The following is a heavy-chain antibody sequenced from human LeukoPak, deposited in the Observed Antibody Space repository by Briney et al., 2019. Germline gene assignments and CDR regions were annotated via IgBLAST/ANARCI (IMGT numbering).Heavy chain of an antibody. CDR2: LYGDGRT. CDR3: AKDCGGDCYYDSVY. V-gene: IGHV3-53*01. CDR1: GFTVSSNY. Sequence: GGSLRLSCAASGFTVSSNYMSWVRQAPGKGLEWVSVLYGDGRTYYTDSVKGRFTISRDNSKNTLYLQINSLRAEDTAVYYCAKDCGGDCYYDSVYWGQGILVTVSS. J-gene: IGHJ4*02. D-gene: IGHD2-21*02.